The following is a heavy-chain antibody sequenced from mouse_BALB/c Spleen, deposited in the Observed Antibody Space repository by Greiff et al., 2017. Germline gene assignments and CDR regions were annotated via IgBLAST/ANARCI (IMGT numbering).Heavy chain of an antibody. CDR2: ISSGGST. J-gene: IGHJ4*01. CDR3: ARRIKYAMDY. D-gene: IGHD2-4*01. Sequence: EVQLQESGGGLVKPGGSLKLSCAASGFTFSSYAMSWVRQTPEKRLEWVASISSGGSTYYPDSVKGRFTISRDNARNILYLQMSSLRSEDTAMYYCARRIKYAMDYWGQGTSVTVSS. V-gene: IGHV5-6-5*01. CDR1: GFTFSSYA.